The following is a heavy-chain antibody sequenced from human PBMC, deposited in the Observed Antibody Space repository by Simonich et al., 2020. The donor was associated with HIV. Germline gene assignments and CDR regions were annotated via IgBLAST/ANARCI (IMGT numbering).Heavy chain of an antibody. CDR3: ARALAIVLSALDY. V-gene: IGHV1-18*04. D-gene: IGHD2-8*02. CDR2: SRPDKGNT. Sequence: QVQLVQSGAEVKKPGASVKVSCKASGYTFTGNYMHWGRQAPGQGREGMVWSRPDKGNTDYAQKLQGRVTMTTDTSTSTAYMELRSLRSDDTAVYYCARALAIVLSALDYWGQGTLVTVSS. J-gene: IGHJ4*02. CDR1: GYTFTGNY.